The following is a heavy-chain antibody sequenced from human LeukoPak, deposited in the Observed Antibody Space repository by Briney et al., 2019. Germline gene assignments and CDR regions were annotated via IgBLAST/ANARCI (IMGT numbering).Heavy chain of an antibody. CDR2: IIPIFGTA. CDR1: GGTFSSYA. V-gene: IGHV1-69*13. D-gene: IGHD6-13*01. CDR3: ARGSRIAAAGTHFDY. Sequence: WASVKVSCKASGGTFSSYAISWVRQAPGQGLEWMGGIIPIFGTANYAQKFQGRVTITADESTSTAYMELSSLRSEDTAVYYCARGSRIAAAGTHFDYWGQGTLVTVSS. J-gene: IGHJ4*02.